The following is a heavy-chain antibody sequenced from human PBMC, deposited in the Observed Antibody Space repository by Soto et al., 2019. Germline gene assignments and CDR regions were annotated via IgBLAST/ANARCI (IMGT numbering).Heavy chain of an antibody. Sequence: SETLSLTCTVSGDPLSSGSYYWSWIRQSPGKRLEWIAYIYYTGTTKYNPSLKSRVTISVDTSKNQFSLRLTSVTAADTAVYYCARAASSYFDLCSAFHPWGQGTLVTVSS. J-gene: IGHJ5*02. CDR3: ARAASSYFDLCSAFHP. CDR2: IYYTGTT. CDR1: GDPLSSGSYY. V-gene: IGHV4-61*01. D-gene: IGHD3-9*01.